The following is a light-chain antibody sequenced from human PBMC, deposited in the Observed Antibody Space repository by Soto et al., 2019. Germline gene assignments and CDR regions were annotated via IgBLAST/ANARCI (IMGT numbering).Light chain of an antibody. Sequence: EIVLTQSPATLSLSPGERATLSCRASPSVSSSLAWYQQKPGQAPRLLIYDASSRATGIPARFSGSGSGTDFTLTISSLEPEDFEVYYCQQRSTWPPALTFGGGTKVEIK. V-gene: IGKV3-11*01. CDR2: DAS. CDR1: PSVSSS. CDR3: QQRSTWPPALT. J-gene: IGKJ4*01.